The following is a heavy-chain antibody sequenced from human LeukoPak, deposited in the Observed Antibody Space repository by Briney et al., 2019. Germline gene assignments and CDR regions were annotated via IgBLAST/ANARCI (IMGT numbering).Heavy chain of an antibody. J-gene: IGHJ4*02. CDR2: MKYDGSEN. V-gene: IGHV3-7*01. D-gene: IGHD6-13*01. Sequence: GGXXXXSXTXSGFTFSSXWMSWVRQAPGKGLEWVANMKYDGSENYYVDSVKGRFTISRDNAKNSLYLQMNSPRAEDTAVYYCARDIEAAGLFLDYWGQGTLVIVSS. CDR3: ARDIEAAGLFLDY. CDR1: GFTFSSXW.